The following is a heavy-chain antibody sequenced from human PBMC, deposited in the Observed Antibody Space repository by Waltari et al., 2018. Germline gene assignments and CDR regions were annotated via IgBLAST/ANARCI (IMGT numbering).Heavy chain of an antibody. CDR2: VHGSGKT. CDR3: ARDRGRGLYLDS. D-gene: IGHD2-15*01. J-gene: IGHJ4*02. Sequence: QLQLQESGSGLVTPSRTLSLTCAVSGVSMSSTYWWRWVRQPPGKGLDWMGQVHGSGKTNYSPSFASRVTISLDTYNKQFSLKVTSATAADTAVYYCARDRGRGLYLDSWGPGTLVTVS. CDR1: GVSMSSTYW. V-gene: IGHV4-4*02.